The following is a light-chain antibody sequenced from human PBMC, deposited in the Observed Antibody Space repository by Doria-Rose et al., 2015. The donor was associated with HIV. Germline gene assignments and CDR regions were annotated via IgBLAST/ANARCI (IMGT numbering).Light chain of an antibody. CDR2: DGS. J-gene: IGKJ1*01. V-gene: IGKV3-20*01. CDR3: HQYGTSWT. CDR1: QRFSSTY. Sequence: TQSPGTLSLSPGERATLSCRASQRFSSTYLAWYPQKPGQAPRLLIYDGSTRATGIPDRFSASGSGTDFTLTINRLEPEDFALYYCHQYGTSWTFGQGTKVEI.